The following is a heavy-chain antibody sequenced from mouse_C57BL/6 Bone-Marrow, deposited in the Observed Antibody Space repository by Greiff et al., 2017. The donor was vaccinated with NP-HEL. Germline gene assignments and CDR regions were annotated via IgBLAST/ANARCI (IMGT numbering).Heavy chain of an antibody. CDR2: IDPANGNT. CDR1: GFNFKNTY. Sequence: EVQLQESVAELVRPGASVKLSCTASGFNFKNTYMHWVKQRPEQGLEWIGRIDPANGNTKYAPKFQGKATLTADTSSNTAYLQLSSLTSEDTAIYYCAPAYYSNYVGFDYWGQGTTLTVSS. J-gene: IGHJ2*01. D-gene: IGHD2-5*01. CDR3: APAYYSNYVGFDY. V-gene: IGHV14-3*01.